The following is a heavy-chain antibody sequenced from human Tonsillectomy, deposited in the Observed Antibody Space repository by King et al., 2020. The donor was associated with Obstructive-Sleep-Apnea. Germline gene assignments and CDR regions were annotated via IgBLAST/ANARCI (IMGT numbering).Heavy chain of an antibody. D-gene: IGHD3-9*01. CDR3: AKVGVLRYFDWSDY. CDR1: GFTFSSYD. Sequence: VQLVESGGGLVQPGGSLRLSCAASGFTFSSYDMNWVRQAPGKGLEWVSGISGSGAGTYYADSVKGRFPISRENSKNTLYLQMNSLRAEDTAVYYCAKVGVLRYFDWSDYWGQGTLVTVSS. V-gene: IGHV3-23*04. CDR2: ISGSGAGT. J-gene: IGHJ4*02.